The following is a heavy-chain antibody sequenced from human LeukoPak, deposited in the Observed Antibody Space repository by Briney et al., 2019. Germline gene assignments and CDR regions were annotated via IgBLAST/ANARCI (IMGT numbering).Heavy chain of an antibody. CDR1: GYTFTNYA. CDR3: AVNLAAAGHPSY. D-gene: IGHD6-13*01. Sequence: GASVKVSCKASGYTFTNYAMNWVRQAPGQGLEWMGWINANTGNPTYAQGFTSRVVFSLDTSVTTAYLQISSLKAEDTAVYYCAVNLAAAGHPSYWGQGSLVTVSS. V-gene: IGHV7-4-1*02. CDR2: INANTGNP. J-gene: IGHJ4*02.